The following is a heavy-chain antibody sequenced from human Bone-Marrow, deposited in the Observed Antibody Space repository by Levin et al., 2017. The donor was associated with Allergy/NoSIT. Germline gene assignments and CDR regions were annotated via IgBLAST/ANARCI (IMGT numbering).Heavy chain of an antibody. D-gene: IGHD3-9*01. CDR2: FDPEDGET. Sequence: ASVKVSCKVSGYTLTELSMHWVRQAPGKGLEWMGGFDPEDGETIYAQKFQGRVTMTEDTSTDTAYMELSSLRSEDTAVYYCATGRLLRYFDGRYLYWGQGTLVTVSS. J-gene: IGHJ4*02. V-gene: IGHV1-24*01. CDR1: GYTLTELS. CDR3: ATGRLLRYFDGRYLY.